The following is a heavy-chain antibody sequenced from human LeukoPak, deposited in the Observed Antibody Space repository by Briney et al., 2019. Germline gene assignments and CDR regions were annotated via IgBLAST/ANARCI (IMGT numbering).Heavy chain of an antibody. D-gene: IGHD2-21*01. J-gene: IGHJ4*02. V-gene: IGHV1-24*01. CDR1: GYSLTELS. CDR3: AXXXXXXCGGVTCYSEAY. Sequence: GASVKVSCKVSGYSLTELSMHWVRQAPGKGLEWMGGFDPEAGKTIYAQNLNGRLTVTDDTSTDTAYMQLSSLRPEDTAEYCCAXXXXXXCGGVTCYSEAYWGQGTLVTVSS. CDR2: FDPEAGKT.